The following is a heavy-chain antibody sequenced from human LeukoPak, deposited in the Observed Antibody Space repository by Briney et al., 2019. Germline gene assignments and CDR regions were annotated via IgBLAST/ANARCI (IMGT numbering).Heavy chain of an antibody. D-gene: IGHD1-26*01. V-gene: IGHV3-53*01. J-gene: IGHJ3*02. CDR1: GFTFSSYS. Sequence: GGSLRLSCAASGFTFSSYSMSWVRQAPGKGLEWVSIIYSGGSTFYADYVKGRFTISRDNSKNTLYLQMNSLRAEDTAVYYCARGGSYLSAFDIWGQGTMVTVSS. CDR2: IYSGGST. CDR3: ARGGSYLSAFDI.